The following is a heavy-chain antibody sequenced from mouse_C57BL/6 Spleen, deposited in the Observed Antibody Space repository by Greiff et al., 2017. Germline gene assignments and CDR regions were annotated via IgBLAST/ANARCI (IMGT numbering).Heavy chain of an antibody. CDR3: ARCDGYYYAMDH. CDR2: IYPGSGST. D-gene: IGHD2-3*01. J-gene: IGHJ4*01. Sequence: QVQLKQPGAELVKPGASVKMSCKASGYTFTSYWITWVKQRPGQGLEWIGDIYPGSGSTNYNEKFKSKATLTVDTSSSTAYMQLSSLTSEDAAVYYCARCDGYYYAMDHWGQGTSVTVSS. CDR1: GYTFTSYW. V-gene: IGHV1-55*01.